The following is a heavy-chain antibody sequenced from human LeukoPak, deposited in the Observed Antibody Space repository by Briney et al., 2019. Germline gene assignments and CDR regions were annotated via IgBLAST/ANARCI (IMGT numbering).Heavy chain of an antibody. CDR3: ARGRGIVVVVAATRYLDY. CDR1: GYTFTSYG. J-gene: IGHJ4*02. CDR2: ISAYNGNT. Sequence: ASVKVSCTASGYTFTSYGISWVRQAPGQGLEWMGWISAYNGNTNYGQKLQGRVTMTTDTSTSTAYMELRSLRSDDTAVYYCARGRGIVVVVAATRYLDYWGQGTLVTVSS. V-gene: IGHV1-18*01. D-gene: IGHD2-15*01.